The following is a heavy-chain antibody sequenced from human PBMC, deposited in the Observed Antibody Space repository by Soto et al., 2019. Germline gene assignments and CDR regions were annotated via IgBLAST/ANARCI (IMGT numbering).Heavy chain of an antibody. V-gene: IGHV3-53*01. CDR2: IYSGGST. D-gene: IGHD3-3*01. Sequence: GGSLRLSCAASGFTVSSNYMSWVRQAPGKGLEWVSVIYSGGSTYYADSVKGRFTISRDNSKNTLYLQMNSLRAEDTAVYYCARDTTYEGGYDFWSGYHYGMDVWGQGTTVTDSS. CDR1: GFTVSSNY. CDR3: ARDTTYEGGYDFWSGYHYGMDV. J-gene: IGHJ6*02.